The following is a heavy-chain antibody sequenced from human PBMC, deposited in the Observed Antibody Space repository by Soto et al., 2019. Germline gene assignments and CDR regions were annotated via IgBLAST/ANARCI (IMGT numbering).Heavy chain of an antibody. Sequence: SLRLSCAASGFTFDDYAMHWVRQAPGKGLEWVSGISWNSGSIGYADSVKGRFTISRDNAKNSLYLQMNSLRAEDTALYYCAKDLVFGIAVAGPDYWGQGTLVTVSS. CDR2: ISWNSGSI. CDR1: GFTFDDYA. D-gene: IGHD6-19*01. J-gene: IGHJ4*02. CDR3: AKDLVFGIAVAGPDY. V-gene: IGHV3-9*01.